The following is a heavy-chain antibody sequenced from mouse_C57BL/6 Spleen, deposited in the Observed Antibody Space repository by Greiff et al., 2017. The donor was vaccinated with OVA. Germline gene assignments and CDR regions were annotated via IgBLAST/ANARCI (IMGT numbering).Heavy chain of an antibody. Sequence: EVQLVESGGGLVQPGGSLKLSCAASGFTFSDYYMYWVRQTPEKRLEWVAYISNGGGSTYYPDTVKGRFTISRDNAKNTLYLQMSRLKSEDTAMYYCARHEDYGWYFDVWGTGTTVTVSS. CDR1: GFTFSDYY. CDR3: ARHEDYGWYFDV. J-gene: IGHJ1*03. D-gene: IGHD2-4*01. CDR2: ISNGGGST. V-gene: IGHV5-12*01.